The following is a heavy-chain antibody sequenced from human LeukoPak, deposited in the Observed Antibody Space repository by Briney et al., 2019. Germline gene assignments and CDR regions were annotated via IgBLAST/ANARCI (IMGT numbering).Heavy chain of an antibody. CDR2: IYPGDSDT. J-gene: IGHJ6*03. D-gene: IGHD1-7*01. CDR3: ARHWNYRNNYYYYYMDV. Sequence: TGESLKISCKGSGYSFTSYWIGWVRQMPGKGLEWMGIIYPGDSDTRYSPSFQGQVTISADKSISTAYLQWSSLKASDTAMYYCARHWNYRNNYYYYYMDVWGKGTTVTVSS. V-gene: IGHV5-51*01. CDR1: GYSFTSYW.